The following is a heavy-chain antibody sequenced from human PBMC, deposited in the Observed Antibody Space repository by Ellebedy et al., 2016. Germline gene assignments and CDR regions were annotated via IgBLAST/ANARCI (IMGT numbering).Heavy chain of an antibody. CDR3: ARDRGLHYYYMDG. Sequence: SETLSLXXTVSGGSISSGSYYWSWIRQPAGKGLEWIGRIYTSGSTNYNPSLKSRVTMSVDTSKNQFSLKLSSVTAADTAVYYCARDRGLHYYYMDGWGKGTTVTVSS. J-gene: IGHJ6*03. CDR1: GGSISSGSYY. V-gene: IGHV4-61*02. CDR2: IYTSGST.